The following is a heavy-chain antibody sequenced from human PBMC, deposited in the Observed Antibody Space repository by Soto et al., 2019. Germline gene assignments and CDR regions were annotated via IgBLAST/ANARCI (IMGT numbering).Heavy chain of an antibody. D-gene: IGHD3-22*01. CDR3: AGGDYYHSSGYYFYYYTMDV. Sequence: SETLSLTCTVFGGSISSSSYYWGWIRQPPGEGLEWIGNVYYGGSTYYNPSLKSRVTISVETSKSQFSLKLSSVTAADTAVYYCAGGDYYHSSGYYFYYYTMDVWGQGTTVTVSS. V-gene: IGHV4-39*01. CDR2: VYYGGST. J-gene: IGHJ6*02. CDR1: GGSISSSSYY.